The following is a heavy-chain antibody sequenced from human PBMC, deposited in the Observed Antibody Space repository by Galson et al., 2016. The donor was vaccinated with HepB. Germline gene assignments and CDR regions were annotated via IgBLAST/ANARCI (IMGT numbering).Heavy chain of an antibody. J-gene: IGHJ5*02. CDR2: INAGNGNT. CDR1: GYTFTSYA. D-gene: IGHD3-10*01. V-gene: IGHV1-3*01. Sequence: SVKVSCKASGYTFTSYAMHWVRQAPGQRLEWMGWINAGNGNTKYSQKFQGRVTITRDTPASTAYMELSSLRSEDTAVYYCARAYMVRGVIRWFDPWGQGTLVTVSS. CDR3: ARAYMVRGVIRWFDP.